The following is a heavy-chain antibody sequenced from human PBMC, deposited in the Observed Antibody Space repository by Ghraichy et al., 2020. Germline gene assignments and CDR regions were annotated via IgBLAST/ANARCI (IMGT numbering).Heavy chain of an antibody. D-gene: IGHD3-3*01. CDR2: ISSSSSTI. CDR1: GFTFSSYS. CDR3: ARGGGDFWSGYPYGMDV. V-gene: IGHV3-48*02. Sequence: GESLNISCAASGFTFSSYSMNWVRQAPGKGREWVSYISSSSSTIYYADSVKGRFTISRDNAKNSLYLQMNSLRDEDTAVYYCARGGGDFWSGYPYGMDVWGQGTTVTVSS. J-gene: IGHJ6*02.